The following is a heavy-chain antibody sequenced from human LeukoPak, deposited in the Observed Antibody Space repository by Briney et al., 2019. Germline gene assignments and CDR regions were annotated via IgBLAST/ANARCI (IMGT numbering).Heavy chain of an antibody. CDR3: AKNYDILTGYLPDAFDI. J-gene: IGHJ3*02. CDR2: ISWNSGSI. CDR1: GFTFDDYA. D-gene: IGHD3-9*01. V-gene: IGHV3-9*01. Sequence: GGSLRLSCAASGFTFDDYAMHWVRQAPGKGLEWVSGISWNSGSIGYADSVKGRFTISRDNAKNSLYLQMNSLRAEDTALYYCAKNYDILTGYLPDAFDIWGQGTMVTVSS.